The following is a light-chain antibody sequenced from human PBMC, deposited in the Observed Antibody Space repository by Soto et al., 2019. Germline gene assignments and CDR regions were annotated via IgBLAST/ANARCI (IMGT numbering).Light chain of an antibody. Sequence: EIVLTQSPGTLSLSPGEGVTLSCRASQTVSNSYLAWYQQKPGQAPRLLIYGASSRATGIPDRFSGSGSGTAFTLTITRLEPEDFAVYYCQQYVSSRTFGQGTKVEIK. V-gene: IGKV3-20*01. J-gene: IGKJ1*01. CDR2: GAS. CDR1: QTVSNSY. CDR3: QQYVSSRT.